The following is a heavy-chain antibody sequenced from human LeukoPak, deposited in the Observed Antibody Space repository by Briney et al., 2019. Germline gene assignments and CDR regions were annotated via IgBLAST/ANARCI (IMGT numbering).Heavy chain of an antibody. CDR3: AKDMVSWELVTRYYYYGMDV. Sequence: SGGSLRLSCAASGFTFSSYGMHWVRQAPGKGLEWVSYISSSSSTIYYADSVKGRFTISRDNAKNSLYLQMNSLRAEDTALYYCAKDMVSWELVTRYYYYGMDVWGQGTTVTVSS. D-gene: IGHD1-26*01. V-gene: IGHV3-48*04. CDR2: ISSSSSTI. J-gene: IGHJ6*02. CDR1: GFTFSSYG.